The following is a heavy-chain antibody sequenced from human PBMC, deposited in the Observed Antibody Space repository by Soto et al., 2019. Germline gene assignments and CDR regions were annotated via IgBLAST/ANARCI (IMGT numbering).Heavy chain of an antibody. CDR3: ARVEAVAGLYNYHGLDV. Sequence: QVQLVQSGAEVKKPGSSVKVSCKVSGGTFSNYAIDWVRLAPGHGLEWMDGIVPIFGTTYYTQKFQGRATIIADDSTTTAYLEMSSLRSEDTATYYCARVEAVAGLYNYHGLDVWGQGTAVTVSS. D-gene: IGHD6-19*01. CDR1: GGTFSNYA. J-gene: IGHJ6*02. V-gene: IGHV1-69*12. CDR2: IVPIFGTT.